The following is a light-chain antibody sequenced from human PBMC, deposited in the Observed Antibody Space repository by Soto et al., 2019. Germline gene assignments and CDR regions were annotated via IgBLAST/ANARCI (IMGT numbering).Light chain of an antibody. CDR3: CSYAGSSIHVV. CDR2: EGN. V-gene: IGLV2-23*01. CDR1: SRDVGGYNL. J-gene: IGLJ2*01. Sequence: QSALTQPASVSGSPGQSITISCSGTSRDVGGYNLVSWYQHHPGKAPKLMIYEGNKRPSGVSIRFSGSKSGNTASLTISGLQDEDEADYYCCSYAGSSIHVVFGGGTKVTVL.